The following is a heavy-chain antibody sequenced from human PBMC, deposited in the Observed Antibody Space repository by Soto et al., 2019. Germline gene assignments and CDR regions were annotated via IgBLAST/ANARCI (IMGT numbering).Heavy chain of an antibody. J-gene: IGHJ4*02. D-gene: IGHD6-19*01. CDR2: IIPILGIA. CDR3: ARDPSIAVAGSMPDY. CDR1: GGTFSSYT. V-gene: IGHV1-69*08. Sequence: QVQLVQSGAEVKKPGSSVKVSCKASGGTFSSYTISWVRQAPGQGLEWMGRIIPILGIANYAQKFQGRVTITADKSTSTAYMELSSLRSEDTAVYYCARDPSIAVAGSMPDYWGQGTLVTVSS.